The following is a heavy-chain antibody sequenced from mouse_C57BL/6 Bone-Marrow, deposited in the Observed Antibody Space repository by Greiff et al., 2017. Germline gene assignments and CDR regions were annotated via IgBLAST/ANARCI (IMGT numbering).Heavy chain of an antibody. D-gene: IGHD1-1*01. V-gene: IGHV14-4*01. CDR2: IDPENGDT. CDR1: GFNIKDDY. CDR3: TTRITTDAY. Sequence: EVQLQQSGAELVRPGASVKLSCTASGFNIKDDYMHWVKQRPEQGLEWIGWIDPENGDTEYASKFQGKATITADTSSNTAYLQLSSLTSEDTAVYYCTTRITTDAYWGQGTLVTVSA. J-gene: IGHJ3*01.